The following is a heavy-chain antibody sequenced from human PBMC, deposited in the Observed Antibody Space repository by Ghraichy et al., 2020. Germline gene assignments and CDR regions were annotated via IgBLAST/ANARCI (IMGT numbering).Heavy chain of an antibody. Sequence: GRQAPGGGLEGVSVIYSGGRTDYADSVKGRFTISRDKFKNTLYLQMNSLRVDDTAVYYCARAGEYCSGGRCSPAFDVWGRGTLVTVSS. CDR3: ARAGEYCSGGRCSPAFDV. J-gene: IGHJ3*01. V-gene: IGHV3-66*01. D-gene: IGHD2-15*01. CDR2: IYSGGRT.